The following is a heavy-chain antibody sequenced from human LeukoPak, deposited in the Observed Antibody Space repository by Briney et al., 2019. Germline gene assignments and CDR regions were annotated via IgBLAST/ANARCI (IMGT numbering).Heavy chain of an antibody. J-gene: IGHJ3*02. CDR2: ISACNGNT. Sequence: ASVKVSCKASGYTFTSYGISWVRQAPGQGLEWMGWISACNGNTNYAQKLQGRVTMTTDTSTSTAYMELRSLRSDDTAVYYCARMVVAYDYVWGSYRYDAFDIWGQGTMVTVSS. CDR1: GYTFTSYG. V-gene: IGHV1-18*01. CDR3: ARMVVAYDYVWGSYRYDAFDI. D-gene: IGHD3-16*02.